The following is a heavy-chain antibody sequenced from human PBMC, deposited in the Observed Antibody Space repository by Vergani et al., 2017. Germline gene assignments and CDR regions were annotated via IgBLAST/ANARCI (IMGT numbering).Heavy chain of an antibody. CDR2: ISGSGGST. Sequence: EVQLLESGGGLVQPGGSLRLSCAASGFTFSSYAMSWVRQAPGKGLEWVSAISGSGGSTNYADSVKGRFTISRDNSKNTLYLQMNSLRAEDTAVYYCAKGSHYYGSGSYTYYYYYMDVWGKGTTVTVSS. CDR3: AKGSHYYGSGSYTYYYYYMDV. J-gene: IGHJ6*03. D-gene: IGHD3-10*01. V-gene: IGHV3-23*01. CDR1: GFTFSSYA.